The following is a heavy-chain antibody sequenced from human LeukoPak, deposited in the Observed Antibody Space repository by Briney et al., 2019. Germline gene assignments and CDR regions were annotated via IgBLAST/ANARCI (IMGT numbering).Heavy chain of an antibody. CDR2: IYYSGST. J-gene: IGHJ5*02. CDR3: ARAPRRITIFGVVKLSWFDP. CDR1: GGSISSYY. Sequence: SETLSLTCTVSGGSISSYYWSWIRQPPGKGLEWIGYIYYSGSTNYNPSLKSRVTISVGTSKNQFSLKLSSVTAADTAVYYCARAPRRITIFGVVKLSWFDPWGQGTLVTVSS. D-gene: IGHD3-3*01. V-gene: IGHV4-59*01.